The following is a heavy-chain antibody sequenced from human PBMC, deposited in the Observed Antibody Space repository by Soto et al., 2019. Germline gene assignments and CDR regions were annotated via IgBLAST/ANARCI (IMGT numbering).Heavy chain of an antibody. V-gene: IGHV2-5*02. CDR1: GFSLTTSGVG. CDR2: IYWDDDK. CDR3: AHRVLRTVFGLVTTTAIYFDF. D-gene: IGHD3-3*01. Sequence: QITLNESGPTQVKPRQTLTLTCTFSGFSLTTSGVGVGWIRQSPGKAPEWLALIYWDDDKRYSPSLKSRLTITKDNSKNQVVLTMADLDPADTATYYCAHRVLRTVFGLVTTTAIYFDFWGQGTPVAVYS. J-gene: IGHJ4*02.